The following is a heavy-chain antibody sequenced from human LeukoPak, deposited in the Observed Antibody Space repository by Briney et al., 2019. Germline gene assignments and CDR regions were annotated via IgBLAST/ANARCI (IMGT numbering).Heavy chain of an antibody. D-gene: IGHD2-15*01. Sequence: GGSLRLSCAASGFTVSSNYMSWVRQAPGKGLEWVSIIYSGGTSYYADSVKGRFTISRDNSKNTLYLQMNSLRAEDTAVYYCAKSGLNRFDYWGQGTLVTVSS. V-gene: IGHV3-53*01. CDR2: IYSGGTS. CDR3: AKSGLNRFDY. CDR1: GFTVSSNY. J-gene: IGHJ4*02.